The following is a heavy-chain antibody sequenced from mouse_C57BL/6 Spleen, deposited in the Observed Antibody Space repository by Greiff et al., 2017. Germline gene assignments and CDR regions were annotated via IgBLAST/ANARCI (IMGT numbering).Heavy chain of an antibody. V-gene: IGHV3-6*01. CDR3: AREGYYGSSDFDY. Sequence: ESGPGLVKPSQSLSLTCSVTGYSITSGYYWNWIRQFPGNKLEWRGYISYDGSNNYNPYLKNRISITRDSSKNQFFLKLNSVTTEDTATYYCAREGYYGSSDFDYWGQGTTLTVSS. D-gene: IGHD1-1*01. J-gene: IGHJ2*01. CDR1: GYSITSGYY. CDR2: ISYDGSN.